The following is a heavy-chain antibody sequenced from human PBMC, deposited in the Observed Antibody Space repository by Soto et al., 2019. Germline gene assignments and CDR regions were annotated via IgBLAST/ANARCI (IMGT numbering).Heavy chain of an antibody. CDR3: GAYNFYYYYGIDV. CDR2: LYYSGSP. D-gene: IGHD1-26*01. J-gene: IGHJ6*02. V-gene: IGHV4-39*01. Sequence: SETLSLTCTVSGDSVSSSSYYWGWIRQPPGKGLEWIGSLYYSGSPYYKPSLKSRVSISVDTSKNQFSLKLNSVTAADTAVYYCGAYNFYYYYGIDVWGQGTTVTVSS. CDR1: GDSVSSSSYY.